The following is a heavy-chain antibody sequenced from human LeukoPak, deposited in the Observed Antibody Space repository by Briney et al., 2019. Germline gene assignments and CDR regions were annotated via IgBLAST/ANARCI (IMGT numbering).Heavy chain of an antibody. D-gene: IGHD6-19*01. V-gene: IGHV4-31*03. Sequence: PSQTLSLTCTVSSGSISSGGYYWSWIRQLPGKGLEWIGYIYYSGSTSYNPSLKSRVTISVDTSKNQFSLTVSSVTAADTAVYYCANRHNSGWYNWFDPWGQGTLVTVSS. J-gene: IGHJ5*02. CDR3: ANRHNSGWYNWFDP. CDR1: SGSISSGGYY. CDR2: IYYSGST.